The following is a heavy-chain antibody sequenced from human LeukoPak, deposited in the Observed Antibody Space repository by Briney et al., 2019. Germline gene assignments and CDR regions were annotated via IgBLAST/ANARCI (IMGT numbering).Heavy chain of an antibody. V-gene: IGHV4-34*01. Sequence: NPSETLSLTCAVYGGSFSGYYWSWIRQPPGKGLEWIGEINHSRSTNYNPSLKSRVTISVDTSKNQFSLKLSSVTAADTAVYYCARGIVTVTTPYYYYYGMDVWGQGTTVTVSS. D-gene: IGHD4-4*01. CDR1: GGSFSGYY. CDR3: ARGIVTVTTPYYYYYGMDV. J-gene: IGHJ6*02. CDR2: INHSRST.